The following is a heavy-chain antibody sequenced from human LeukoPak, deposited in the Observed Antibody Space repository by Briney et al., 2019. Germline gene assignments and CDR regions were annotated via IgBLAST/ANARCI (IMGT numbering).Heavy chain of an antibody. D-gene: IGHD3-16*01. CDR2: IYYSGST. Sequence: SETLSLACTLSSASLSRGGSDWNWIRQHPGKGLEWFGYIYYSGSTYYNPSLKSRVTISVDTSKNQFSLQLNSVTAADTAVYYCARYLAAPHSDAYFQYRGQGTLVTVSS. CDR3: ARYLAAPHSDAYFQY. J-gene: IGHJ1*01. V-gene: IGHV4-31*03. CDR1: SASLSRGGSD.